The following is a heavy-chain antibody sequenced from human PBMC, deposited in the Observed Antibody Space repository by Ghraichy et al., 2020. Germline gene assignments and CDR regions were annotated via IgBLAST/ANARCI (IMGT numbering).Heavy chain of an antibody. V-gene: IGHV3-23*01. Sequence: GGSLRLSCAASGFTFSSHAMTWVRQAPGAGLEWVASISANSVSAYHADSVEGRFTISRDNSKNTLYLQMNSLRAEDTAIYYCAKDFETGRVQYFDSWGQG. D-gene: IGHD3-9*01. J-gene: IGHJ4*02. CDR1: GFTFSSHA. CDR3: AKDFETGRVQYFDS. CDR2: ISANSVSA.